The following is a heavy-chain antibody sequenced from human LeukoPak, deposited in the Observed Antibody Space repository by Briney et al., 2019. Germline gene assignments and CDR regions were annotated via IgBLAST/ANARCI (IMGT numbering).Heavy chain of an antibody. V-gene: IGHV4-4*07. CDR1: NGSIRSYY. CDR3: AREGTTVVTRALDY. CDR2: IYTSGNT. Sequence: SETLSLTCSVSNGSIRSYYWSWIRQPAGKGLEWIGRIYTSGNTNYNPSLKSRVTMSVDTSKNQLSLKLSSVTAADTAMYYCAREGTTVVTRALDYWGQGTLVTVSS. J-gene: IGHJ4*02. D-gene: IGHD4-23*01.